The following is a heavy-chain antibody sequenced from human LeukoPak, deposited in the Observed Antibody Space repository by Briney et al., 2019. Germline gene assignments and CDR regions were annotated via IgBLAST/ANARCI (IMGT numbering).Heavy chain of an antibody. V-gene: IGHV4-39*01. CDR1: GGSISSSSYY. CDR3: ASVIGDLSD. D-gene: IGHD7-27*01. J-gene: IGHJ4*02. Sequence: SETLSLTCTVSGGSISSSSYYWGWIRQPPGKGLEWIGSIYYSGSTYFNPSVKGRVTISVDTSMNQFSLKLTSVTAADTAVYYCASVIGDLSDWGQGTLVTVSS. CDR2: IYYSGST.